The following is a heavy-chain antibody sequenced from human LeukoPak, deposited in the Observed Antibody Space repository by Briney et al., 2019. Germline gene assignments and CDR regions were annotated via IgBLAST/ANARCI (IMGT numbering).Heavy chain of an antibody. CDR1: GGTFSSYA. V-gene: IGHV1-69*05. J-gene: IGHJ4*02. CDR2: IIPIFGTA. CDR3: ARDLGYYDSSGYYYEGSDY. Sequence: SVKVSCKASGGTFSSYAISWVRQAPGQGLEWMGGIIPIFGTANYAQKFQGRVTIPTDESTSTAYMELSSLRSEDTAVYYCARDLGYYDSSGYYYEGSDYWGQGTLVTVSS. D-gene: IGHD3-22*01.